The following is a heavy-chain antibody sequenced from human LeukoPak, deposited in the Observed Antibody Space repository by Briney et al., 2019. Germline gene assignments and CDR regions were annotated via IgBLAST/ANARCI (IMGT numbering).Heavy chain of an antibody. CDR1: GFSFRDYP. CDR3: AKEENQYYDIDAEGLDP. D-gene: IGHD3-9*01. Sequence: GGSLRLSCEAAGFSFRDYPMGWVRRASGKRLEWVSGISAGADVIFYADPVKGRFTISRVNSKNTLYLQMNSLRAEDTAVYYCAKEENQYYDIDAEGLDPWGQGTLVTVSS. J-gene: IGHJ5*02. V-gene: IGHV3-23*01. CDR2: ISAGADVI.